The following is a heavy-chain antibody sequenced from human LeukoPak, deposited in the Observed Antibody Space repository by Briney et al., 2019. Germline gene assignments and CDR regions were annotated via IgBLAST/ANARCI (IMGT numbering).Heavy chain of an antibody. CDR3: ANDDGFDY. J-gene: IGHJ4*02. Sequence: SGGSLRLSCATSGFTFSTYWMSWVRQAPGKGLEWVANIKQDGSETYYADSVKGRFTIFRDNAKNSLYLQMDSLRVEDTAVYYCANDDGFDYWGQGTLVIVSS. CDR2: IKQDGSET. CDR1: GFTFSTYW. D-gene: IGHD1-1*01. V-gene: IGHV3-7*01.